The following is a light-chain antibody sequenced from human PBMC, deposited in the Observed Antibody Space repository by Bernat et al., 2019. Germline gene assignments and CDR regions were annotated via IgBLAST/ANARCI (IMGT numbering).Light chain of an antibody. V-gene: IGLV3-25*03. CDR1: AWPKQY. CDR2: KDT. Sequence: SYDVTQPSSVSVSPGQTATITCSGNAWPKQYTYWFQQRPGHATMLVIYKDTERTSGLPERFSVSSSETTVTLTISRVQAEDEADYDCQCEYSSGTYVVFGGGTKLTVL. CDR3: QCEYSSGTYVV. J-gene: IGLJ2*01.